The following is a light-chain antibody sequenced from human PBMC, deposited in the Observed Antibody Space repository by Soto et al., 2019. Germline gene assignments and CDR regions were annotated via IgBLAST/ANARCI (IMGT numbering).Light chain of an antibody. CDR1: QYIGIY. CDR3: QQYYSYPGT. Sequence: IQMTQSPSSRSASVGDRVTITCRASQYIGIYLALYQQKPGKAPKLLIYAASTLQSGVPSRFSGSGSGTDFTLTISCLQSEDFATYYCQQYYSYPGTFGQGTKVDIK. CDR2: AAS. J-gene: IGKJ1*01. V-gene: IGKV1-8*01.